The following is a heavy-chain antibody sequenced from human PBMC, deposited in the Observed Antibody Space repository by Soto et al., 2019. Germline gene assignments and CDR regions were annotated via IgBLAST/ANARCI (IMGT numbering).Heavy chain of an antibody. CDR1: GWSFSWYY. CDR3: ARRTVLRYFDWPYALDI. D-gene: IGHD3-9*01. J-gene: IGHJ3*02. Sequence: PSETMSLTCAVDGWSFSWYYWSLLRQPPGKGLEWIGEINHSGSTNYNPSLKSRVTISVDTSKNQFSLKLSSVTAADTAVYYCARRTVLRYFDWPYALDIWGQGTMVTVSS. CDR2: INHSGST. V-gene: IGHV4-34*01.